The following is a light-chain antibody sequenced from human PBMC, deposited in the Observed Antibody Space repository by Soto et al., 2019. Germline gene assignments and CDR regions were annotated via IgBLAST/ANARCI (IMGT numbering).Light chain of an antibody. CDR3: QGWDRNTNFV. J-gene: IGLJ1*01. Sequence: SYELTQPPSVSVSPGQTASITCSGEKLGDKFAWWYQQKPGQSPVLVISQDNKRPSGIPERFSGSNSGNTATLTISGTQAMDEADYYCQGWDRNTNFVFGSGPKLTVL. CDR1: KLGDKF. V-gene: IGLV3-1*01. CDR2: QDN.